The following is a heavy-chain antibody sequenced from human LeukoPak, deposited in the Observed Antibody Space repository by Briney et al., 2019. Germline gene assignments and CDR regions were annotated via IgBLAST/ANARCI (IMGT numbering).Heavy chain of an antibody. CDR1: GGSISSGGYY. CDR2: IYYSGST. V-gene: IGHV4-31*03. CDR3: ARGSAAMATLDY. Sequence: PSQTLSLTCTVSGGSISSGGYYWSWIRQHPGTGLEWIGYIYYSGSTYYNPSLKSRVTISVDTSKNQFSLKLSSVTAADTAVYYCARGSAAMATLDYWGQGTLVTVSS. D-gene: IGHD5-18*01. J-gene: IGHJ4*02.